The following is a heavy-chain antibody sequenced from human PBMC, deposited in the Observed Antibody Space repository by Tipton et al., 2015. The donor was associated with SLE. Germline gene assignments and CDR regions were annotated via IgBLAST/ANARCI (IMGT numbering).Heavy chain of an antibody. V-gene: IGHV4-59*12. CDR2: ISDGGGT. D-gene: IGHD3-10*01. CDR1: GGSINSYY. Sequence: TLSLTCTVSGGSINSYYWSWIRQPPGKGLEWIGYISDGGGTNYNPSLKSRVSISVDTSKNQFSLKLNSVTAADTAVYYCARDLSYYGSARYWFDRWGQVTLVTVSS. CDR3: ARDLSYYGSARYWFDR. J-gene: IGHJ5*02.